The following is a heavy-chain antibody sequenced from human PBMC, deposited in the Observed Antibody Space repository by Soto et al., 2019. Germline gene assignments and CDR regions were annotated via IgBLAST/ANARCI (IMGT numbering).Heavy chain of an antibody. J-gene: IGHJ5*02. D-gene: IGHD6-6*01. CDR3: ARSVAARRGEDWFDP. CDR2: FRAGGDDGTT. Sequence: PGGSLRLSCVASGFTFSSYSMSWVRQAPGKGLEWVSGFRAGGDDGTTYYADSVKGRFTISRDNSKNTLYLQVNSLRAEDTAVYYCARSVAARRGEDWFDPWGQGTLVTVSS. V-gene: IGHV3-23*01. CDR1: GFTFSSYS.